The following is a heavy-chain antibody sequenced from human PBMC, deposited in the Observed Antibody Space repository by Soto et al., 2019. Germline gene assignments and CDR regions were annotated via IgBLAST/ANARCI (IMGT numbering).Heavy chain of an antibody. CDR2: IKTNIDGGRI. CDR3: TTNSVTNFYYYGMEV. CDR1: GFTFSNGW. Sequence: EVQLVESGGGLVKPGGSLRLSCEGSGFTFSNGWMTWVRQAPGKGLEWVGRIKTNIDGGRIDYAAPVKGRFTISRDDSKNTLYLQMNSLKTEDTAVYYCTTNSVTNFYYYGMEVWGLGTPVTVSS. V-gene: IGHV3-15*01. J-gene: IGHJ6*02.